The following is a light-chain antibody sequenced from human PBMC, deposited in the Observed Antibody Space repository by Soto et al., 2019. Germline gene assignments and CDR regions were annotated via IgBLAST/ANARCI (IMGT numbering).Light chain of an antibody. CDR2: SNN. CDR3: AAWDDSLNAVV. CDR1: SSNIGSNT. V-gene: IGLV1-44*01. Sequence: QSVLTQPPSASGTPLQRVTISCSGSSSNIGSNTVNWYQQLPGTAPKLLIYSNNQRPSGVPDRFSGSKSGTSASLAISGLQSEDEADYYCAAWDDSLNAVVFGGGTKVTVL. J-gene: IGLJ2*01.